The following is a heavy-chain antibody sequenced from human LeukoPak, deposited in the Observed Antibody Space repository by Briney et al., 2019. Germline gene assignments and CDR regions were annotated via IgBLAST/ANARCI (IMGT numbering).Heavy chain of an antibody. J-gene: IGHJ4*02. V-gene: IGHV4-39*07. Sequence: SETLSLTCTVSGGSISSSSYYWGWIRQPPGKGLEWIGSIYYSGSTYYNPSLKSRVTISVDTSKNQFSLKLSSVTAADTAVYYCARGGGDDQIDYWGQGTLVTVSS. CDR1: GGSISSSSYY. CDR3: ARGGGDDQIDY. D-gene: IGHD3-16*01. CDR2: IYYSGST.